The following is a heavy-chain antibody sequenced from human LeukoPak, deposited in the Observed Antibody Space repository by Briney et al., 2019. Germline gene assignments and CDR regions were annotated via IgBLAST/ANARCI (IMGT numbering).Heavy chain of an antibody. Sequence: SETLSLTCTVSGGSITNYYWSWIRQPPGKGLEFIGYIYYSGSTSYNPSLKSRVTISVDTSKNQFSLKLSSVTAADTAVYYCARGGPDYMDVWGKGTTVTISS. V-gene: IGHV4-59*01. CDR1: GGSITNYY. CDR3: ARGGPDYMDV. CDR2: IYYSGST. D-gene: IGHD2-15*01. J-gene: IGHJ6*03.